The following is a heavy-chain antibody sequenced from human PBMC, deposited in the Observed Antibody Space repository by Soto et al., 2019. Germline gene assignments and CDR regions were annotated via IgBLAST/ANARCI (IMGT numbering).Heavy chain of an antibody. CDR1: GFTFDDYA. D-gene: IGHD3-10*01. J-gene: IGHJ4*02. Sequence: SLRLSSAASGFTFDDYAMHWVRQAPGKGLEWATGISWNSDTIGYADSVKGRFTISRDNAKNSLYLQMNSLRAEDTAFYYCARDVWSRASGPPDSWGQGTLVTVSS. CDR2: ISWNSDTI. CDR3: ARDVWSRASGPPDS. V-gene: IGHV3-9*01.